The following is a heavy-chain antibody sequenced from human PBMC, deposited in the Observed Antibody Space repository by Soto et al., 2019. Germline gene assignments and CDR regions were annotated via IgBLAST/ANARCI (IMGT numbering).Heavy chain of an antibody. Sequence: PGGSLRLSCAASGFTFSSYAMSWVRQAPGKGLEWVSAISGSGGSTYYADSVKGRFTISRDNSKNTLYLQMNSLRAEDTAVYYCAKPYCSGGSCYRWYFDLWGRGTLVTVSS. CDR3: AKPYCSGGSCYRWYFDL. CDR2: ISGSGGST. J-gene: IGHJ2*01. D-gene: IGHD2-15*01. CDR1: GFTFSSYA. V-gene: IGHV3-23*01.